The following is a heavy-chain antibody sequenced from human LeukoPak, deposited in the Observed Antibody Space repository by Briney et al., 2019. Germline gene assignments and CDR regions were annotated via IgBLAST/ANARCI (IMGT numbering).Heavy chain of an antibody. CDR2: ITGSSDYI. Sequence: GGSLRLSCAASGFTFSRYSVNWVRQPPGKGLEWVSCITGSSDYIFYADSVRGRFTISRDNAKNSLFLQMNSLRAEDTAVYYCAKFKGHYGDSEYYFDSWGQGTLVTVSS. J-gene: IGHJ4*02. V-gene: IGHV3-21*01. D-gene: IGHD3-10*01. CDR1: GFTFSRYS. CDR3: AKFKGHYGDSEYYFDS.